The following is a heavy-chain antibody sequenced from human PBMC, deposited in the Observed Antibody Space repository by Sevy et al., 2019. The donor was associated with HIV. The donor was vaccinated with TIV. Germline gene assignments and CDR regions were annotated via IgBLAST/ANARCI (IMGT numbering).Heavy chain of an antibody. D-gene: IGHD3-9*01. CDR1: GYTFTSQY. J-gene: IGHJ4*02. V-gene: IGHV1-46*01. CDR3: ARDSDNYDILTGYYPFDY. Sequence: ASVKVSCKASGYTFTSQYMHWVRQAPGQGLEWMGIINPSGGSTSYAQKFQGRFTMTRDTSTSTVYMELSSLRSEDTAVYYCARDSDNYDILTGYYPFDYWGQGTLVTVSS. CDR2: INPSGGST.